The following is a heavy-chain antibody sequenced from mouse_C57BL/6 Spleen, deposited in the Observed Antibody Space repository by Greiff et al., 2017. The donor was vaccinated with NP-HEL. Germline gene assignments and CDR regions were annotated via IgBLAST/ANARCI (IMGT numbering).Heavy chain of an antibody. CDR2: INPSSGYT. CDR1: GYTFTSYW. V-gene: IGHV1-7*01. Sequence: QVHVKQSGAELAKPGASVKLSCKASGYTFTSYWMHWVKQRPGQGLEWIGYINPSSGYTKYNQKFKDKATLTADKSSSTAYMQLSSLTYEDSAVYYCARESNWDVNAMDYWGQGTSVTVSS. CDR3: ARESNWDVNAMDY. J-gene: IGHJ4*01. D-gene: IGHD4-1*01.